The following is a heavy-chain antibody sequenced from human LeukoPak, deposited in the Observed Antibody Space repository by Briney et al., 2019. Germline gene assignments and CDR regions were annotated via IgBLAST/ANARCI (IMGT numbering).Heavy chain of an antibody. Sequence: GGTLRLSCAASGFSFSNYGMSWVRQAPGRGLEWVSGMSGSGGSTYYADSAKGRVTISRDNSKNTLYLQMHRLSAENTAVYYCAKDSYYDYVWGDYRYTNQLDYWGQGTLVTVSS. CDR2: MSGSGGST. J-gene: IGHJ4*02. CDR1: GFSFSNYG. D-gene: IGHD3-16*02. CDR3: AKDSYYDYVWGDYRYTNQLDY. V-gene: IGHV3-23*01.